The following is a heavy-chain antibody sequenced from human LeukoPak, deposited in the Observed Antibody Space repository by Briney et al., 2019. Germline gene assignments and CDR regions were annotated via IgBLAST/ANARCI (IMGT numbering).Heavy chain of an antibody. CDR1: GGSFSGYY. V-gene: IGHV4-34*01. CDR3: ARFGGKKALG. J-gene: IGHJ4*02. Sequence: PSETLSLTCAVYGGSFSGYYWSWIRQPPGKGLEWIGEINHSGSTNYNPSLKSRVTISVDTSKNQFSQKLSSVTAADTAVYYCARFGGKKALGWGQGTLVTVSS. D-gene: IGHD3-10*01. CDR2: INHSGST.